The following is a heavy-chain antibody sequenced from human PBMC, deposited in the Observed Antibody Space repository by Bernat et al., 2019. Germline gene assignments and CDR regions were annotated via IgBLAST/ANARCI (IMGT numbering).Heavy chain of an antibody. V-gene: IGHV3-30*18. D-gene: IGHD1-26*01. CDR1: GFTFSSYG. Sequence: QVQLVESGGGVVQPGRSLRLSCAASGFTFSSYGMHWVRQAPGKGLEWVAVISYDGSNKYYADSVKGRFTISRDNSKNTLYLQMNSLRAEDTAVYYCAKGGWEPHYGMDVWGQGTTVTVSS. CDR2: ISYDGSNK. CDR3: AKGGWEPHYGMDV. J-gene: IGHJ6*02.